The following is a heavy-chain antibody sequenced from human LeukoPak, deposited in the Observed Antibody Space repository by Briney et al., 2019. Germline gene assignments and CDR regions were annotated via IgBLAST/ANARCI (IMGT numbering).Heavy chain of an antibody. J-gene: IGHJ4*02. CDR3: ARLAYGDYVGY. Sequence: KPSETLSLTCTVSGGSISSSSYYWGWIRQPPGKGLEWVGSIYYSGSTYYNPSLKSRVTISVDTSKNQFSLKLSSVTAADTAVYYCARLAYGDYVGYWGQGTLVTVSS. CDR1: GGSISSSSYY. V-gene: IGHV4-39*01. CDR2: IYYSGST. D-gene: IGHD4-17*01.